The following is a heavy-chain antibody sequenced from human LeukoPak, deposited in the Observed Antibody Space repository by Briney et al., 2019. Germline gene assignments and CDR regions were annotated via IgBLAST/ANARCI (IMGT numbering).Heavy chain of an antibody. CDR3: ARGAIRFLEWLFFDH. J-gene: IGHJ5*02. CDR2: IYYSGST. CDR1: GGSISSGGYY. D-gene: IGHD3-3*01. V-gene: IGHV4-31*03. Sequence: SETLSLTCTVSGGSISSGGYYWSWLRQHPGKGLEWIGYIYYSGSTYYNPSLKSRVTISVDTSKNQFSLKLSSVTAADTAVYYCARGAIRFLEWLFFDHWGQGTLVTVSS.